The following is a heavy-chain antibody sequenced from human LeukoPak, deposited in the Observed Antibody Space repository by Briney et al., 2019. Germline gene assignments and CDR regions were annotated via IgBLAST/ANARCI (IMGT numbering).Heavy chain of an antibody. CDR1: GFTLSSRW. CDR2: INRDGSEK. D-gene: IGHD2/OR15-2a*01. V-gene: IGHV3-7*01. J-gene: IGHJ4*02. Sequence: GGSLRLSCVVSGFTLSSRWMMWVRQAPGEGLEWMTNINRDGSEKNYVDSVKGRFTITRDNAENSLYLQMNSLKDEDTAVYYCARDRGYFYDQLDYWGQGTLVTVSS. CDR3: ARDRGYFYDQLDY.